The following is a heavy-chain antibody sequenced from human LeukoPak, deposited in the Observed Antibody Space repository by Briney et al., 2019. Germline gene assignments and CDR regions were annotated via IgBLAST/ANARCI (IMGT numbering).Heavy chain of an antibody. CDR2: IYYSGST. V-gene: IGHV4-59*01. CDR3: ARDPGGSGYYRYPYYYYGMDV. Sequence: SETLSLTCTVSGGSISSYYWSWIRQPPGEGLEWIGYIYYSGSTNYNPSLKSRVTISVDTSKNQFSLKLSSVTAADTAVYYCARDPGGSGYYRYPYYYYGMDVWGQGTTVTVSS. D-gene: IGHD3-22*01. J-gene: IGHJ6*02. CDR1: GGSISSYY.